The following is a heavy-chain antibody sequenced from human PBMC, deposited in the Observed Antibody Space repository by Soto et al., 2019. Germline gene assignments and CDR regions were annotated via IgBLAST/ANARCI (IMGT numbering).Heavy chain of an antibody. Sequence: RASVKVSCKASGGTFSSYAISWVRQAPGQGLEWMGGIIPIFGTANCAQKFQGRVTITADESTSTAYMELSSLRSEDTAVYYCATIQVTTYWFDPWGQGTLVTVSS. CDR1: GGTFSSYA. V-gene: IGHV1-69*13. D-gene: IGHD4-4*01. CDR2: IIPIFGTA. J-gene: IGHJ5*02. CDR3: ATIQVTTYWFDP.